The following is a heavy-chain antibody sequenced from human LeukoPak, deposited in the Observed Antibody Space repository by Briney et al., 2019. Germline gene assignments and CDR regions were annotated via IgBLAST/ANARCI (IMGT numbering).Heavy chain of an antibody. D-gene: IGHD3-3*01. Sequence: SETLSLTCTVSGGSISSYYWSWIRQPPGKGLEWIGYIYYSGSTNYNPSLKSRVTISVDTSKDQFSLKLSSVTAADTAVYYCARHRPTIFGGSYMDVWGKGTTVTVSS. J-gene: IGHJ6*03. CDR1: GGSISSYY. CDR3: ARHRPTIFGGSYMDV. V-gene: IGHV4-59*08. CDR2: IYYSGST.